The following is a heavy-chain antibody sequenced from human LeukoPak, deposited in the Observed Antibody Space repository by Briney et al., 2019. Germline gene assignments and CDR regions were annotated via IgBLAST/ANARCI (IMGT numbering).Heavy chain of an antibody. D-gene: IGHD5-12*01. Sequence: GGSLRLSCAASGFTFSTYGLHWVRQAPGKGLEWVALAWYDGYNKYYADSVKGRFTISRDNSNNMLYLQMNSLKAEDTAVYYCAKDESSGRDCGHMKNNYFDPWGQGTLVTVSS. V-gene: IGHV3-33*06. CDR2: AWYDGYNK. CDR3: AKDESSGRDCGHMKNNYFDP. J-gene: IGHJ5*02. CDR1: GFTFSTYG.